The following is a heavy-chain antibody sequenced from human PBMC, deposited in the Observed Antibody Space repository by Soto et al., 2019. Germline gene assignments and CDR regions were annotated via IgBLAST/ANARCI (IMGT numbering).Heavy chain of an antibody. CDR1: GGSISSSTYY. Sequence: SETLSLTCTVSGGSISSSTYYWGWLRQPPGKGLEWIGNIYYSGNTYYNPSLKSRVTISLDTSKNQFSLRLNSVTAADTAVYYCARSSITPRLFMYPFDYWGQGALVTVSS. CDR2: IYYSGNT. D-gene: IGHD6-6*01. J-gene: IGHJ4*02. V-gene: IGHV4-39*01. CDR3: ARSSITPRLFMYPFDY.